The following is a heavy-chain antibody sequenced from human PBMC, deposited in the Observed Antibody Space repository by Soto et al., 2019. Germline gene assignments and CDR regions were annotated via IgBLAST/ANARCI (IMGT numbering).Heavy chain of an antibody. CDR1: GFTFSSYG. Sequence: GSLRLSCAASGFTFSSYGMHWVRQAPGKGLEWVAVIWYDGSNKYYADSVKGRFTISRDNSKNTLYLQMNSLRAEDTAVYYCARDNSSSGAFDYWGQGTLVTVSS. V-gene: IGHV3-33*08. J-gene: IGHJ4*02. D-gene: IGHD6-6*01. CDR3: ARDNSSSGAFDY. CDR2: IWYDGSNK.